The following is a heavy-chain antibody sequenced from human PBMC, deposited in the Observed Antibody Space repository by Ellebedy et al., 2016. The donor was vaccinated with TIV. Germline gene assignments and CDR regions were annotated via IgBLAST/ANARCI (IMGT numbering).Heavy chain of an antibody. V-gene: IGHV3-23*01. CDR3: AKDRTSGDGYWVFDQ. Sequence: GESLKISCAASGFTFSSYAMNWVRQAPGKGLEWVSGVTVSVTTTYYADSVKGRFSISRDNSKSMVHLQMNSLRPEDTAVYYCAKDRTSGDGYWVFDQWGQGTLVTVSS. CDR1: GFTFSSYA. D-gene: IGHD5-18*01. J-gene: IGHJ4*02. CDR2: VTVSVTTT.